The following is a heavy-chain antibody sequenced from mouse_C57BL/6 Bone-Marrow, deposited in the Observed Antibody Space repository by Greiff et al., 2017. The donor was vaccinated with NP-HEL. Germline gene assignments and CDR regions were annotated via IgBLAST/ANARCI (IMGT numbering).Heavy chain of an antibody. CDR2: IYPRSGNT. Sequence: VQLQQSGAELARPGASVKLSCKASGYTFTSCGISWVKQRTGQGLEWIGEIYPRSGNTYYNEKFKGKATLTADKSSSTAYMELRSLTSEDSAVYFCARKLMGRSWFAYWGQGTLVTVSA. V-gene: IGHV1-81*01. J-gene: IGHJ3*01. CDR1: GYTFTSCG. CDR3: ARKLMGRSWFAY. D-gene: IGHD4-1*01.